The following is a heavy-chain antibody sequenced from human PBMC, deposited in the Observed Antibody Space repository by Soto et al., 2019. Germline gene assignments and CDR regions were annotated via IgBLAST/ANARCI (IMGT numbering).Heavy chain of an antibody. J-gene: IGHJ4*02. Sequence: QVQLVESGGGVVQPGRSLRLSCAASGFTFSSYGMHWVRQAPGKGLEWVAVIWYDGSNKYYADSVKGRFTISRDNSKNTLYLQMNSLRAEDTAVYYCAREEYYDSSGYYYSFDYWGQGTLVTVSS. CDR1: GFTFSSYG. CDR3: AREEYYDSSGYYYSFDY. CDR2: IWYDGSNK. D-gene: IGHD3-22*01. V-gene: IGHV3-33*01.